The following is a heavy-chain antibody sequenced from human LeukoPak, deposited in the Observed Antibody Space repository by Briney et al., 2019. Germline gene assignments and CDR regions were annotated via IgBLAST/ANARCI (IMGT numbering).Heavy chain of an antibody. CDR1: GYTFTSYA. J-gene: IGHJ4*02. CDR3: AKDFTRDDSDY. Sequence: GASVKVSCKASGYTFTSYAMSWVRQAPGKGLEWVSAISGSGGSTYYADSVKGRFTISRDNSKNTLYLQMNSLRAEDTAVYYCAKDFTRDDSDYWGQGTLVTVSS. D-gene: IGHD3-3*01. V-gene: IGHV3-23*01. CDR2: ISGSGGST.